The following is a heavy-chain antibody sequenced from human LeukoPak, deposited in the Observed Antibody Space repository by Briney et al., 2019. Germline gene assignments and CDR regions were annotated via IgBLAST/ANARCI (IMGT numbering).Heavy chain of an antibody. J-gene: IGHJ4*02. Sequence: GASVKVSCEASGGTFSSYALNWVRQAPGLGLEWMGGIIPISGTKNYTQNFQGRLTIIADESTRTAYMELRSLKSEDTAVYYCARGPLYPHFFDYWGQGTLVTVPS. D-gene: IGHD2-2*02. V-gene: IGHV1-69*13. CDR1: GGTFSSYA. CDR3: ARGPLYPHFFDY. CDR2: IIPISGTK.